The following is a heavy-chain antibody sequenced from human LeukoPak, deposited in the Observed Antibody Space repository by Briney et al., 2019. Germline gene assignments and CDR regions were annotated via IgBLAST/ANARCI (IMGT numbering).Heavy chain of an antibody. Sequence: GASVKVSCKASGYTFTGYYMHWVRQAPGQGLEWMGWINPNSGGTNYAQKFQGRVTMTRDTSISTAYMEPSRLRSDDTAVYYCARDPVLRFLEWSIRGWFDPWGQGTLVTVSS. V-gene: IGHV1-2*02. J-gene: IGHJ5*02. CDR2: INPNSGGT. CDR1: GYTFTGYY. D-gene: IGHD3-3*01. CDR3: ARDPVLRFLEWSIRGWFDP.